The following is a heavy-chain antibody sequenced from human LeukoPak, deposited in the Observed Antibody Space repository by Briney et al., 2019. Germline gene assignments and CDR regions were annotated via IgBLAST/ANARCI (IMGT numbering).Heavy chain of an antibody. D-gene: IGHD5-18*01. CDR2: IRSSGSTI. CDR3: ARGGYSYGYHY. CDR1: GFTFSSYE. Sequence: GGSLRLSCAASGFTFSSYEMYWVRQAPGKGLEWVSYIRSSGSTIYYADSVKGRFTISRDNAKNSLYLQMNSLRAEDTAVYYCARGGYSYGYHYWGQGTLVTVSS. J-gene: IGHJ4*02. V-gene: IGHV3-48*03.